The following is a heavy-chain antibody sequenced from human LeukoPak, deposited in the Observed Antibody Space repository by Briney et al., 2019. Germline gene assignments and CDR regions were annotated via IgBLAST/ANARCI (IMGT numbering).Heavy chain of an antibody. Sequence: NPGGSLRLSCAASGFTFSSYSMNWVRQAPGKGLEWVSSISSSSSYIYYADSVKGRFTISRDNAKNSLYLQMNSLRAEDTALYYCAKSVVVAATFNYYGMDVWGQGTTVTVSS. CDR2: ISSSSSYI. CDR1: GFTFSSYS. J-gene: IGHJ6*02. D-gene: IGHD2-15*01. CDR3: AKSVVVAATFNYYGMDV. V-gene: IGHV3-21*04.